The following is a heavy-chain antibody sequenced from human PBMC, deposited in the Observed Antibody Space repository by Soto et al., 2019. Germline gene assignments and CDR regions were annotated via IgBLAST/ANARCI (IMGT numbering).Heavy chain of an antibody. V-gene: IGHV1-3*01. CDR1: GYTFTSYA. J-gene: IGHJ4*02. CDR2: INAGNGNT. Sequence: ASVKVSCKASGYTFTSYAMHWVRQAPGQRLEWMGWINAGNGNTKYSQKFQGRVTITRDTSASTAYMELSSLRSEDTAVYYCARGGYDFWSFDYWGQGTLVTVSS. CDR3: ARGGYDFWSFDY. D-gene: IGHD3-3*01.